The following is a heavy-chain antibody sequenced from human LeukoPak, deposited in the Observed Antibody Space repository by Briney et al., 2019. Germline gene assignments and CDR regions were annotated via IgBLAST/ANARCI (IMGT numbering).Heavy chain of an antibody. V-gene: IGHV3-33*03. CDR1: GFTFSNYA. Sequence: GRSLRLSCAASGFTFSNYAMHWVRQSPGKGLECVAFISYDGSKKFYVDSVKGRLTISRDYAKNSLYLQMNRLRVEDTAVYYCAKVAKYYYGPETYYFFEQWGQGTPVTASS. CDR3: AKVAKYYYGPETYYFFEQ. J-gene: IGHJ4*02. D-gene: IGHD3-10*01. CDR2: ISYDGSKK.